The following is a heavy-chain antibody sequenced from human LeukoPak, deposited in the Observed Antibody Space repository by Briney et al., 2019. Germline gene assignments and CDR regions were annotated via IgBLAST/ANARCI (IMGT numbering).Heavy chain of an antibody. D-gene: IGHD2-15*01. CDR3: ERVLFPSGPTYSIDP. J-gene: IGHJ5*02. CDR2: INPAGGGV. CDR1: GYIFSGHY. Sequence: ASVKVSCKASGYIFSGHYIQWGRLTPGQGLEWMGWINPAGGGVNNAQKYHGRVTITTDTSISTLYMELNSLRSDDTAVYYSERVLFPSGPTYSIDPCGQVTLVTVSS. V-gene: IGHV1-2*02.